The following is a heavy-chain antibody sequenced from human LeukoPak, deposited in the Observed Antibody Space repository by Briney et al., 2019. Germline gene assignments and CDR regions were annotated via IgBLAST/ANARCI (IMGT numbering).Heavy chain of an antibody. J-gene: IGHJ2*01. V-gene: IGHV3-11*06. Sequence: KAGESLTLSCAASGFTFSDYNMSWIRQPPGKGLEWVSYISSSSSYIYYPDSEKGRFTISRDNAKNSLYLQMNSLRAEDTAVYYCARVRSEAATAYGYFDLWGRGTLVTVSS. CDR1: GFTFSDYN. D-gene: IGHD6-25*01. CDR2: ISSSSSYI. CDR3: ARVRSEAATAYGYFDL.